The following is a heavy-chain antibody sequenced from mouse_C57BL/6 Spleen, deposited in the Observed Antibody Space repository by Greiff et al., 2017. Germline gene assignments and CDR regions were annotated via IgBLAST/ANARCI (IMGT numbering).Heavy chain of an antibody. Sequence: QVQLQQPGAELVMPGASVKLSCKASGYTFTSYWMHWVKQRPGQGLEWIGEIDPSDSYTNYNQKFKGKSTLTVDKSSSTAYMQLSSLTSEDSAVYDCARRDLYYYGPTYWGQGTLVTVSA. CDR3: ARRDLYYYGPTY. D-gene: IGHD1-1*01. CDR2: IDPSDSYT. J-gene: IGHJ3*01. V-gene: IGHV1-69*01. CDR1: GYTFTSYW.